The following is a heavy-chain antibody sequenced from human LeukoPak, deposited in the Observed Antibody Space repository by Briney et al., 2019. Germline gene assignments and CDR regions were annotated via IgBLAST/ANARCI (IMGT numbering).Heavy chain of an antibody. CDR2: IIPIFGTA. J-gene: IGHJ6*02. V-gene: IGHV1-69*13. CDR1: GGTFSSYA. CDR3: ARPPSYYYGMDV. Sequence: VKVSCKASGGTFSSYAISWVRQAPGQGLEWMGGIIPIFGTANYAQKFQGRVTITADESTSTAYMELSSLRSEDTAVYYCARPPSYYYGMDVWGQGTTVTVSS.